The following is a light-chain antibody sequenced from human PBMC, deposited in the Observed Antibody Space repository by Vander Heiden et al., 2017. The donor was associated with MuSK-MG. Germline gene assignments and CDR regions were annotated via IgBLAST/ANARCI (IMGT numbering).Light chain of an antibody. Sequence: SYELTQPPSVSVSPGQTASITCPGDKLGDKYACWYQQKPGQSPVLVTYQDRKRPSGIPERFSGSNSGNTATLTISGTQAMDEADYYCQAWDSSTVVFGGGTKLTVL. CDR2: QDR. V-gene: IGLV3-1*01. J-gene: IGLJ2*01. CDR3: QAWDSSTVV. CDR1: KLGDKY.